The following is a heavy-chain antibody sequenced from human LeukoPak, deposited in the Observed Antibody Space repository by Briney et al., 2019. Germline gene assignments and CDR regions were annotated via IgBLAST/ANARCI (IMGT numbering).Heavy chain of an antibody. Sequence: PGGSLRLSCAPSGVTFSSYAMSCVRQAPGTGLEWVSAISGSGGSTYYADSVKGRFTFSRDNSKNTLYLQTNSLRAEDTAVYYCASMKRAMFRGDFDYWGQGTLVTVSS. J-gene: IGHJ4*02. V-gene: IGHV3-23*01. D-gene: IGHD3-10*01. CDR1: GVTFSSYA. CDR3: ASMKRAMFRGDFDY. CDR2: ISGSGGST.